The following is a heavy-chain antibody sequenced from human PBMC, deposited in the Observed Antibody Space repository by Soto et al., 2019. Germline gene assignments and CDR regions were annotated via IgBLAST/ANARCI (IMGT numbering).Heavy chain of an antibody. CDR2: IIPICGTA. V-gene: IGHV1-69*01. J-gene: IGHJ6*02. CDR1: GGTFSSYA. CDR3: AREGYDILNGYHYRPDYYYYGMDV. Sequence: QVQLVQSGAEVKKPGSSVKVSYKASGGTFSSYAISWVRQAPGQGLEWMGGIIPICGTANYAQKFQGRVTITADESTSTAYMELSSLRSEDTAVYYCAREGYDILNGYHYRPDYYYYGMDVWGQGTTVTVSS. D-gene: IGHD3-9*01.